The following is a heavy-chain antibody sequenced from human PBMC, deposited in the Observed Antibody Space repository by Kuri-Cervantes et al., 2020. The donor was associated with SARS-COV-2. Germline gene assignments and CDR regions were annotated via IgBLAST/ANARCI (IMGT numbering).Heavy chain of an antibody. D-gene: IGHD2/OR15-2a*01. J-gene: IGHJ4*02. CDR3: ARGSESPPFDY. Sequence: SETLSLTCTVSGYSISSGYYWGWIRQPPGKGLEWIGSIYRSGSTYYNPSLKSRVTISVDTSKNQFSLKLSSVTAADTAVYYCARGSESPPFDYWGQGTLVTVSS. CDR1: GYSISSGYY. V-gene: IGHV4-38-2*02. CDR2: IYRSGST.